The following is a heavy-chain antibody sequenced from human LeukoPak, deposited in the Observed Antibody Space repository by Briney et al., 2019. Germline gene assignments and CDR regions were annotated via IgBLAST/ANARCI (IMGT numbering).Heavy chain of an antibody. CDR3: ARSGPAAGRPDAFDI. J-gene: IGHJ3*02. D-gene: IGHD2-2*01. V-gene: IGHV4-39*07. Sequence: SETLSLTCTVSGASFSSSTYYWGWIRQPPGKGLEWIGSIYYSGSTYYNPSLKSRVTMSVDTSKNQFSLKLSSVTAADTAVYYCARSGPAAGRPDAFDIWGQGTMVTVSS. CDR2: IYYSGST. CDR1: GASFSSSTYY.